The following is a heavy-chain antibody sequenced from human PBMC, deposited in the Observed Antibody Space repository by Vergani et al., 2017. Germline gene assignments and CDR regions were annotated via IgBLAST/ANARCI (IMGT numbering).Heavy chain of an antibody. Sequence: QVQLQQWGAGLLKPSETLSLTCAVYGGSFSGYYWSWIRQPPGKGLEWIGEINHSGSTNYNPSLKSRVTISVDKSKNQFSLKLSSVTAADTAVYYCARTVCSGGSCYTYYFDYWGQGTLVTVSS. J-gene: IGHJ4*02. V-gene: IGHV4-34*01. D-gene: IGHD2-15*01. CDR3: ARTVCSGGSCYTYYFDY. CDR1: GGSFSGYY. CDR2: INHSGST.